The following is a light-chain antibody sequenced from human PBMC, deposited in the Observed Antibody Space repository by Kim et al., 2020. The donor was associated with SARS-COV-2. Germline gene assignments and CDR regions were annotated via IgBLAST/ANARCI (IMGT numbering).Light chain of an antibody. CDR2: KVS. Sequence: PSSISSRSSQSRVYSDGSIYLNWFHQRPGQSPRRLICKVSSRDSGVPDRFSGSGSGTDFTLRISRVEAEDVGVYYCMQGTHWPFTFGPGTKVDIK. J-gene: IGKJ3*01. CDR1: QSRVYSDGSIY. CDR3: MQGTHWPFT. V-gene: IGKV2-30*01.